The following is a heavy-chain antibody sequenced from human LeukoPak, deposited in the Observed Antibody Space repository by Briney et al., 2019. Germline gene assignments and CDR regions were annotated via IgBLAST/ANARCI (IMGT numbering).Heavy chain of an antibody. Sequence: SETLSLTCTVSGGSISSYYWSWIRQPPGKGLEWIGYIYYSGSTNYNPSLKSRVTISVDTSKNQFSLKLSSVTAADTAVYYCAREGEDTLVRGIPGGFDYWGQGTLVTVSS. V-gene: IGHV4-59*01. CDR1: GGSISSYY. J-gene: IGHJ4*02. CDR3: AREGEDTLVRGIPGGFDY. D-gene: IGHD3-10*01. CDR2: IYYSGST.